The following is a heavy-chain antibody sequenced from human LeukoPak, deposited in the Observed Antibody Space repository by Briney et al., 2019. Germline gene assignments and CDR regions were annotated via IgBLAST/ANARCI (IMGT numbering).Heavy chain of an antibody. CDR3: ARRWDGKTFDY. J-gene: IGHJ4*02. CDR2: IYHSGST. V-gene: IGHV4-38-2*01. D-gene: IGHD1-26*01. CDR1: GYSISSGCY. Sequence: SETLSLTCAVSGYSISSGCYWGWIRQPPGKGLEWIGSIYHSGSTYYNPSLKSRVTISVDTSKNQFSLKLSSVTAADTAVYYCARRWDGKTFDYWGQGTLVTVSS.